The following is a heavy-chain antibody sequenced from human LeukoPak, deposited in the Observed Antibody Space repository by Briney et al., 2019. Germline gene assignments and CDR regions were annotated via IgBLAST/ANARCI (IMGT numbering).Heavy chain of an antibody. CDR2: ISYDGSNK. Sequence: GRSLRLSCAASGYTFSSYAMHWVRRAPGKGLEWVAIISYDGSNKYYSDSVKGRFTISRDNSKNTLYLQMNSLRAEDTAVYYCAREYHQFDYWGQGTLVTVSS. V-gene: IGHV3-30-3*01. CDR3: AREYHQFDY. D-gene: IGHD1-14*01. CDR1: GYTFSSYA. J-gene: IGHJ4*02.